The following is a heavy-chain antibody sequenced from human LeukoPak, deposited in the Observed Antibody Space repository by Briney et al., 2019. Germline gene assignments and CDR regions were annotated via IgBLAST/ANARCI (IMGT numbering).Heavy chain of an antibody. CDR1: GFTFNDYW. V-gene: IGHV3-7*03. D-gene: IGHD4-17*01. Sequence: GGSLRLSCAASGFTFNDYWMGWVRQAPGKGLEWVANIKQDGSEKYYVDSVKGRFTFSRDNAKNSLYLQMNSLRAEDTAVYYCARTGRLQYGDYVAFDYWGQGTLVTVSS. CDR2: IKQDGSEK. J-gene: IGHJ4*02. CDR3: ARTGRLQYGDYVAFDY.